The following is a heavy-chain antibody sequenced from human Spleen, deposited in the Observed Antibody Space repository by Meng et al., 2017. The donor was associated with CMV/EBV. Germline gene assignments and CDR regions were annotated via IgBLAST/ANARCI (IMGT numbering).Heavy chain of an antibody. J-gene: IGHJ4*02. V-gene: IGHV1-2*02. Sequence: ASVKVSCKASGYNFTNYYIYWVRQAPGQGLEWMGWINPNNGGTNYAQKFQGRVTMTRETSITTAYMELSRVTSDGTAVYYCARAAYYYDSSGNPRFSSFDYWGQGTLVTVSS. CDR2: INPNNGGT. CDR3: ARAAYYYDSSGNPRFSSFDY. CDR1: GYNFTNYY. D-gene: IGHD3-22*01.